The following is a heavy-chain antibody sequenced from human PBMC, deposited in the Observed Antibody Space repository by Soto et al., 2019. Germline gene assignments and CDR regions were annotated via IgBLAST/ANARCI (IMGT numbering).Heavy chain of an antibody. CDR2: INHSGST. CDR1: GGAFSGYY. V-gene: IGHV4-34*01. D-gene: IGHD6-19*01. Sequence: PSETLSLTCAVYGGAFSGYYWSWIRQPPGKGLEWIGEINHSGSTNYNPSLKSRVTISVDTSKNQFSLKLSSVTAAETAVYYCARPHRQWLGLRYYYGMDVWGQGTTVT. CDR3: ARPHRQWLGLRYYYGMDV. J-gene: IGHJ6*02.